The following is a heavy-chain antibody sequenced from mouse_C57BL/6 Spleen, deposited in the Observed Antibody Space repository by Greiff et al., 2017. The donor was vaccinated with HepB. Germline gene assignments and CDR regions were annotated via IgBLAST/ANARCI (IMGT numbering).Heavy chain of an antibody. CDR3: AREGDYDGYYPWYFDV. V-gene: IGHV1-4*01. CDR1: GYTFTSYT. D-gene: IGHD2-3*01. J-gene: IGHJ1*03. Sequence: VQLQESGAELARPGASVKMSCKASGYTFTSYTMHWVKQRPGQGLEWIGYINPSSGYTKYNQKFKDKATLTADKSSSTAYMQLSSLTSEDSAVYYCAREGDYDGYYPWYFDVWGTGTTVTVSS. CDR2: INPSSGYT.